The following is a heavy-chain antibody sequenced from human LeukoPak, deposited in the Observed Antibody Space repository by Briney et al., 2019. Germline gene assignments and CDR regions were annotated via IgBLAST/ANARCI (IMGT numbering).Heavy chain of an antibody. CDR1: GYTFTSYD. V-gene: IGHV1-8*01. Sequence: ASVKVSCKASGYTFTSYDINWVRQATGQGLEWMGWMNPNSGNTGYAQKFQGRVTMTRNTSISTAYMELSSLRSEDTAVYYCARGVQGYYYMDVWGKGTTVTVSS. CDR2: MNPNSGNT. J-gene: IGHJ6*03. D-gene: IGHD1-1*01. CDR3: ARGVQGYYYMDV.